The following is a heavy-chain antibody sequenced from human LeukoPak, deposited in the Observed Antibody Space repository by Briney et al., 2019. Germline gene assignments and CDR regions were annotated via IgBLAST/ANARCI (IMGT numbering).Heavy chain of an antibody. D-gene: IGHD3-16*01. CDR3: ARGRQLGGPTTVYFDY. CDR2: ISRNGGST. CDR1: GFTFSSYA. Sequence: GGSLRLSCSASGFTFSSYAMHWVRQAPGKGLEYVSAISRNGGSTYYAESVKGRFTISRDNSKNTLYLQMSSLRAEDTAVYYCARGRQLGGPTTVYFDYWGQGTLVTVSS. J-gene: IGHJ4*02. V-gene: IGHV3-64D*09.